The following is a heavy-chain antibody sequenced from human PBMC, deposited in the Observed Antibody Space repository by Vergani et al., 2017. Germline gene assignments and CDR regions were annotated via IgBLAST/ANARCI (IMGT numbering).Heavy chain of an antibody. CDR1: GYTISNYY. Sequence: QVQVVQSGAEVKKSGASVKVSCKTSGYTISNYYMHWVRQAPGQGLEWMGIINPCGGHTNYAQKFQGRVTMTRDTSTSTVYMELSSLRCEDTAIYYCARGDYGILTGYRYWGQGTLVTVSA. J-gene: IGHJ4*02. CDR3: ARGDYGILTGYRY. D-gene: IGHD3-9*01. CDR2: INPCGGHT. V-gene: IGHV1-46*03.